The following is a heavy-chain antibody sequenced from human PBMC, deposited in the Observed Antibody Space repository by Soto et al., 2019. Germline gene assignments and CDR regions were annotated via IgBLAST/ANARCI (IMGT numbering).Heavy chain of an antibody. CDR1: GYTFTSYG. CDR3: AREKRDYDSSGYRTIGD. V-gene: IGHV1-18*01. Sequence: DSLQVSCTSSGYTFTSYGISWVRQAPGQGLEWMGWISAYNGNTNYAQKLQGRVTMTTDTSTSTAYMELRSLRSDDTAVYYCAREKRDYDSSGYRTIGDWGQGTVVTV. D-gene: IGHD3-22*01. CDR2: ISAYNGNT. J-gene: IGHJ4*02.